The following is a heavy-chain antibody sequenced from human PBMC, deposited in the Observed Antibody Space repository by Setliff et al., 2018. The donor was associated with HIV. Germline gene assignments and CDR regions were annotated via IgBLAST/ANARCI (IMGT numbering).Heavy chain of an antibody. CDR3: SRGPPFDR. V-gene: IGHV4-38-2*01. CDR1: GYAITSGFY. CDR2: IYHSGTT. J-gene: IGHJ2*01. Sequence: KASETLSLTCAVPGYAITSGFYWGWIRQPPGKGLEWIGSIYHSGTTNYNSSLKSRVTISVDTSKNQFSLTLNSVTAADTATYFCSRGPPFDRWGRGTLVTVSS.